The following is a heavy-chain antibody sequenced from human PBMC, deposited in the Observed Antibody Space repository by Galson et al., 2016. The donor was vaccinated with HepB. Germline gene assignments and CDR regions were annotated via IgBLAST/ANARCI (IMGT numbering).Heavy chain of an antibody. Sequence: LRLSCAASGFTFDDYGMHWVRQAPGKGLEWVSGISWNSGSIGYADSVKGRFTISRDNGKNSLYLQMNSLRAEDTALYYCAKGVSSGYGSFDLWGRGTLVTVSS. CDR3: AKGVSSGYGSFDL. CDR2: ISWNSGSI. J-gene: IGHJ2*01. D-gene: IGHD3-22*01. V-gene: IGHV3-9*01. CDR1: GFTFDDYG.